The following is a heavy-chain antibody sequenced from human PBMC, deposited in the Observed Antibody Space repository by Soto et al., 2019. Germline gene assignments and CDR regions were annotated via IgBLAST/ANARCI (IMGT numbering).Heavy chain of an antibody. CDR3: SREYLKTLVSGAFDV. CDR2: VKSDGSRI. J-gene: IGHJ3*01. D-gene: IGHD3-10*01. V-gene: IGHV3-74*01. Sequence: EVQLVESGGGLVQPGGSLRLACVASGFNLESLWMPWVRQGSGKGLAWVSRVKSDGSRIRYGVFVRGRFSISRDNARNTLFLQMDSLTADDTGVYFCSREYLKTLVSGAFDVWVKWTAVVVSS. CDR1: GFNLESLW.